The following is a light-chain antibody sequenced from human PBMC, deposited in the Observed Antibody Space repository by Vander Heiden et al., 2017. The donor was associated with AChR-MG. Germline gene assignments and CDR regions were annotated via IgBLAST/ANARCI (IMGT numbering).Light chain of an antibody. V-gene: IGKV3-15*01. CDR1: QSASDN. J-gene: IGKJ1*01. Sequence: EIVMTQSPATLSVSPGERATLSCRASQSASDNLAWYQQKPGQAPRLLIHGASTRATGIPARSSGSGSGTEVTLTISSLQSEDFAVYYCQQFNKWPRTFGQGTKVEIK. CDR3: QQFNKWPRT. CDR2: GAS.